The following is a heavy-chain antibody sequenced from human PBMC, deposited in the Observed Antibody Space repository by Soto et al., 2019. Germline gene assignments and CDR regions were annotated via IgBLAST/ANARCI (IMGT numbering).Heavy chain of an antibody. V-gene: IGHV4-31*03. CDR2: IYYSGST. CDR1: GGSISSGGYY. J-gene: IGHJ4*02. CDR3: ARGGRGYDFWSGYYSVSPTFDY. D-gene: IGHD3-3*01. Sequence: QVQLQESGPGLVKPSQTLSLTCTVSGGSISSGGYYWSWIRQHPGKGLEWIGYIYYSGSTYYNPSLKSRVTISVDTSKNQFSLKLSSVTAADTAVYYCARGGRGYDFWSGYYSVSPTFDYWGQGTLVTVSS.